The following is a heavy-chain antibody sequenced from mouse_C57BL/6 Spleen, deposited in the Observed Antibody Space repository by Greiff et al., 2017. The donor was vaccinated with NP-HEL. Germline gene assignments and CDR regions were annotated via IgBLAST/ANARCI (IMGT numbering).Heavy chain of an antibody. J-gene: IGHJ2*01. CDR2: INPNNGGT. Sequence: VQLQQSGPELVKPGASVKMSCKASGYTFTDYNMHWVKQSHGKSLEWIGYINPNNGGTSYNQKFKGKATLTVNKSSSTAYMELRSLTSEDSAVYYCAREGAQANYFFDYWGQGTTLTVSS. CDR1: GYTFTDYN. CDR3: AREGAQANYFFDY. V-gene: IGHV1-22*01.